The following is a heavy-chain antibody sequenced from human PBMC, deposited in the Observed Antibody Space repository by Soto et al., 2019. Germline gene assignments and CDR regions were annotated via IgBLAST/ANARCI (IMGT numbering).Heavy chain of an antibody. Sequence: SQTLSLTCGVSGESGSSNRAALNLITHSPSIVLEWLGRTYYRSKWDNDYAVSMRSRININPDTTKNKFSLQLNSATPEDTAVYYCANWRFDYWGQATLVTVSS. CDR3: ANWRFDY. D-gene: IGHD1-1*01. CDR1: GESGSSNRAA. J-gene: IGHJ4*02. V-gene: IGHV6-1*01. CDR2: TYYRSKWDN.